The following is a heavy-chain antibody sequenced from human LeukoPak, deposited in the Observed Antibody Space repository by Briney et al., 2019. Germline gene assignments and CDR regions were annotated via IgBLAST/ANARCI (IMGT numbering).Heavy chain of an antibody. V-gene: IGHV6-1*01. Sequence: QTLSLTCAISGDSVSSNSAAWNWIRQSPSRGLEWLGRTYYRSKWYNDYAVSVKSRITINPDTSKNQFSLKLSSVTAADTAVYYCARGIIAAARFDPWGQGTLVTVSS. CDR3: ARGIIAAARFDP. J-gene: IGHJ5*02. CDR1: GDSVSSNSAA. D-gene: IGHD6-13*01. CDR2: TYYRSKWYN.